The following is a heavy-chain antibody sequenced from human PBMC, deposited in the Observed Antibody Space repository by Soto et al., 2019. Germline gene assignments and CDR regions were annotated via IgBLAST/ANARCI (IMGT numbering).Heavy chain of an antibody. V-gene: IGHV4-4*02. CDR3: ARSLGWYAIDY. Sequence: QVLLQESGPGLVQPSGTLSLSCVVSGVSIGSNYYWGWVRQPPGKGLEWLGDMSHIGSVNYNPSLKIRVTISMDKSQNPFSLKLNSVTAADTAVYYCARSLGWYAIDYWGQGTLVIVSS. CDR1: GVSIGSNYY. D-gene: IGHD6-19*01. J-gene: IGHJ4*02. CDR2: MSHIGSV.